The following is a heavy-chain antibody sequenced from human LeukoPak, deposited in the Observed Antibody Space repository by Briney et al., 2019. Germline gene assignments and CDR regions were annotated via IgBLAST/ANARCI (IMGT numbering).Heavy chain of an antibody. CDR1: GYTFTGYY. CDR3: ARGDYYDSSGYPY. CDR2: INPNSGGT. V-gene: IGHV1-2*02. Sequence: ASVKVSCKASGYTFTGYYMHWVRQAPGQGLEWMGWINPNSGGTNYAQKFRGRVTMTRDTSISTTYMELSRLRSDDTAVYYCARGDYYDSSGYPYWGQGTLVTVSS. J-gene: IGHJ4*02. D-gene: IGHD3-22*01.